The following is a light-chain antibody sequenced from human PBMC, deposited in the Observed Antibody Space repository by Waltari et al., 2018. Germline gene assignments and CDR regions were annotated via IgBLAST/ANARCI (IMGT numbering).Light chain of an antibody. CDR2: DAS. CDR1: QSISSW. Sequence: DIQMTQSPSTLSASVGDRVTITCRASQSISSWLAWYQQKPGKAPKLLIYDASSLESGVPSRFSGSGSGTEFTLTISSLQPEDFATYYCQQLHSYSFTFGQGTRLEIK. J-gene: IGKJ5*01. V-gene: IGKV1-5*01. CDR3: QQLHSYSFT.